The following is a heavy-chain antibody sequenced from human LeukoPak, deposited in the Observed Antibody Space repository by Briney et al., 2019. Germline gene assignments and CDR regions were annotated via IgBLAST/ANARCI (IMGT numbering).Heavy chain of an antibody. Sequence: SETLSLTCAVYGGSFSGYYWSWIRQPPGKGLEWIGEINHSGSTNYNPSLKSRVTISVDTSKNQFSLKLSSVTAADTAVYYCARSRTRWRFAYWGQGTLVTVSS. CDR3: ARSRTRWRFAY. J-gene: IGHJ4*02. CDR2: INHSGST. V-gene: IGHV4-34*01. CDR1: GGSFSGYY. D-gene: IGHD5-24*01.